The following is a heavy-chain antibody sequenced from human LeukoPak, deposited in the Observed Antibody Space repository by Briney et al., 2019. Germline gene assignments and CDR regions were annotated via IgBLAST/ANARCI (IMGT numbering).Heavy chain of an antibody. CDR2: ISGSGGST. J-gene: IGHJ4*02. V-gene: IGHV3-23*01. Sequence: GGSLRLSCAASGFTFSSYAMSWVRQAPGKGLEWVSAISGSGGSTYYADSVKGRFTISRDNSKNTLYLQMNSLRAEDTAVYYCAKDRGGVVPAAIPGPLDYWGQGTLVTVSS. D-gene: IGHD2-2*01. CDR1: GFTFSSYA. CDR3: AKDRGGVVPAAIPGPLDY.